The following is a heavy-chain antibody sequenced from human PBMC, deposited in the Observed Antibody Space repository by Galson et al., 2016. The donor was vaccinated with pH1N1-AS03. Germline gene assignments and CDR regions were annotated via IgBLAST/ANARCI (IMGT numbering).Heavy chain of an antibody. Sequence: SLRLSCAASGFTFSSYWMHWVRQAPGKGLVWVSRINSDGSSTSYADSVKGRFTISRGNAKNTLYLQMNSLRAEDTAVYYCYSSSWDDAFDIWGQGTMVTVSS. CDR2: INSDGSST. CDR1: GFTFSSYW. D-gene: IGHD6-13*01. J-gene: IGHJ3*02. V-gene: IGHV3-74*01. CDR3: YSSSWDDAFDI.